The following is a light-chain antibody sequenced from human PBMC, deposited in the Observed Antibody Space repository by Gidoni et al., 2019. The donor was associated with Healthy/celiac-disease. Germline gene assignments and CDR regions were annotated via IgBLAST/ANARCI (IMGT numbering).Light chain of an antibody. V-gene: IGKV3-11*01. Sequence: EIVLTQSPATLSLSPGERATLSCRASQSVSSHLDWYQQKPGQAPRLLIYDASNRATGIPAMFSGSGSGTAVTLNISSLEPEDFAVYYCQQRSNWLVTFGPGTKVDIK. CDR2: DAS. J-gene: IGKJ3*01. CDR3: QQRSNWLVT. CDR1: QSVSSH.